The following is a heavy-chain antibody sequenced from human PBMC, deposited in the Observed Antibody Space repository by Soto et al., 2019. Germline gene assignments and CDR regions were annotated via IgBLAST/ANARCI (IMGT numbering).Heavy chain of an antibody. CDR1: GGTFSTYT. D-gene: IGHD1-1*01. CDR2: SISILGMT. J-gene: IGHJ4*02. CDR3: AGDGYNSGALDY. V-gene: IGHV1-69*08. Sequence: QVQLVQSGAAVEKPGSSVTVSCKASGGTFSTYTIDWVRQAPGQGLEWMGRSISILGMTNYAQRFQGRVTITADKATSTAYRELNSIRSEDTAVYYCAGDGYNSGALDYWGQGTLVTVSS.